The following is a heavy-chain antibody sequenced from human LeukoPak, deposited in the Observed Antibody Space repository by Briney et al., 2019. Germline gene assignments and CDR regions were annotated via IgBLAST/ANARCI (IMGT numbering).Heavy chain of an antibody. D-gene: IGHD3-16*01. CDR1: GYTFTGYY. CDR2: INPNSGGT. V-gene: IGHV1-2*02. J-gene: IGHJ6*03. CDR3: ARDFPYSLRYYYMDV. Sequence: GASVKVSCKASGYTFTGYYMHWVRQAPGQGLEWMGWINPNSGGTNYAQKFQGRVTMTRDTSISTAYMELSRPRSDDTAVYYCARDFPYSLRYYYMDVWGKGTTVTVSS.